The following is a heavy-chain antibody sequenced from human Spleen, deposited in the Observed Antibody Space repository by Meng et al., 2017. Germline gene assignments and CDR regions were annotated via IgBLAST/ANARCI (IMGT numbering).Heavy chain of an antibody. J-gene: IGHJ4*02. CDR2: INTRGSYI. V-gene: IGHV3-21*06. CDR1: GFTFSIYS. CDR3: ARGSQSLDY. Sequence: EVQLVESGGGLVKPVGSLRLSCAASGFTFSIYSLNWVRQAPGKGLEWVSSINTRGSYIYYADSVKGRFTISRDNTKNSLYLQMNSLRAEDTAVYYCARGSQSLDYWGQGTLVTVSS.